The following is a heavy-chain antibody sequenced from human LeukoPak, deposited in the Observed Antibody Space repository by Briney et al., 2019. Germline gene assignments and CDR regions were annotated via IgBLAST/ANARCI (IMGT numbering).Heavy chain of an antibody. V-gene: IGHV4-39*02. D-gene: IGHD5-24*01. CDR2: IYYNVAT. CDR3: ARVRDGYNRNWAY. Sequence: SETRSLTCTVSGGSISSSIYYWGWFRQPPGKGLEWIGSIYYNVATYYNSSLKSRVTISVDTSKNHLSLKLSSVTAADTAVYYCARVRDGYNRNWAYWGQGTLVTVSS. CDR1: GGSISSSIYY. J-gene: IGHJ4*02.